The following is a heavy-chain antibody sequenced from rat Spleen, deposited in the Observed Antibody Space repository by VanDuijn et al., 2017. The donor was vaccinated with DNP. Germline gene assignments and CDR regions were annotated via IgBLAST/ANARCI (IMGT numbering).Heavy chain of an antibody. J-gene: IGHJ2*01. CDR1: GFNFNDYW. V-gene: IGHV4-2*01. Sequence: EVKLVESGGGLVQPGRSLKLSCAASGFNFNDYWMGWVRQAPGKGLEWIGQINKDSSTIKYTPSLKDKFTISRDNDQNTLFLQMRELGSEDTAIYYCTKGPNYGGDSDYFDHWGQGVMVTVSS. CDR3: TKGPNYGGDSDYFDH. CDR2: INKDSSTI. D-gene: IGHD1-11*01.